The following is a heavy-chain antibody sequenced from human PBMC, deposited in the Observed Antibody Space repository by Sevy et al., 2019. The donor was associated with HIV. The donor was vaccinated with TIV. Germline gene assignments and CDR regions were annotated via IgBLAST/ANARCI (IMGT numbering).Heavy chain of an antibody. CDR2: SRNKANSYTT. D-gene: IGHD3-22*01. J-gene: IGHJ4*02. Sequence: GGSLRFSCAASGFTFSDHYIDWVRQAPGKGLEWVGRSRNKANSYTTEYAASVKGRFTISRDDSKNSLYLQMNSLKTEDTAVYYCARGYYDSGRLNYFDYWGQGTLVTVSS. CDR1: GFTFSDHY. V-gene: IGHV3-72*01. CDR3: ARGYYDSGRLNYFDY.